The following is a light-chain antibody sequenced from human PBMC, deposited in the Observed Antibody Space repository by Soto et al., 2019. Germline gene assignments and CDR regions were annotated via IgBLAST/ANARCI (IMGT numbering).Light chain of an antibody. J-gene: IGLJ1*01. CDR3: SSYSISTAYL. CDR2: EVS. CDR1: SSDVGGYDY. V-gene: IGLV2-14*01. Sequence: QSALTQPGSVSGYSGQSITISCTGTSSDVGGYDYVSWYQLHPGKAPKLMIFEVSNRPSGVSYRFSGSKSGNTASLTISGLQAEDEADYFCSSYSISTAYLFGTGTKVTVL.